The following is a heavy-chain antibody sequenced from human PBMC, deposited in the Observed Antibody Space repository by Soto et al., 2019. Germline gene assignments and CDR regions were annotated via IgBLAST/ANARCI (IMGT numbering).Heavy chain of an antibody. D-gene: IGHD7-27*01. V-gene: IGHV4-59*08. CDR1: GGSISSYY. CDR2: IYYSGST. J-gene: IGHJ4*02. Sequence: PSETLSLTCTVSGGSISSYYWSWIRQPPGKGLEWIGYIYYSGSTNYNPSLKSRVTITVDTSKNQFSLKLSSVTAADTAVYYCARRWGPGFDYWGQGTLVTVSS. CDR3: ARRWGPGFDY.